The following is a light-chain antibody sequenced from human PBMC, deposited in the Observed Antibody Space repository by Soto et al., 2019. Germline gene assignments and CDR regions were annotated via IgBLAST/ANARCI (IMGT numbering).Light chain of an antibody. J-gene: IGKJ1*01. Sequence: DIQMTQSPSSLSASVGYRVTITCRSSQSIGTSLNWYLQTPGKAPKLLIYASSKLQTGVPLRFSGSGSGTDFTLTITSPQPEDFATFYCQQSYSTPRTFGQGTKVDI. CDR1: QSIGTS. V-gene: IGKV1-39*01. CDR2: ASS. CDR3: QQSYSTPRT.